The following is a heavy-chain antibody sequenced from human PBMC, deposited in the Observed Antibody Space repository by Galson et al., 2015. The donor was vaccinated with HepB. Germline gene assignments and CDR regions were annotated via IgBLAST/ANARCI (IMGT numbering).Heavy chain of an antibody. J-gene: IGHJ6*02. CDR3: TTDRTFSSVCYVNYYYYAMHV. CDR2: ISSKTADGTT. Sequence: SMILSCAASGFTFNNAWMSGVRRARGKRLEWVGRISSKTADGTTDYSAPVKGRFSISRDDSKNILYLQMNSLKTDDTAVYYCTTDRTFSSVCYVNYYYYAMHVWGQGTTVTVSS. D-gene: IGHD2-2*01. CDR1: GFTFNNAW. V-gene: IGHV3-15*01.